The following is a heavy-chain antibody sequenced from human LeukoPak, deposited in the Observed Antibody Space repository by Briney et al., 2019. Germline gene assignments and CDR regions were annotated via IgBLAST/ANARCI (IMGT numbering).Heavy chain of an antibody. CDR1: GYTFTSYA. CDR3: ARPLYYYDSSGYYTHYFGY. Sequence: ASVKVSCKASGYTFTSYAMHWVRQAPGQRLEWMGWINAGNGNTKYSQKFQGRVTITRDTSASTAYMELSSLRSEDTAVYYCARPLYYYDSSGYYTHYFGYWGQGTLVTVSS. CDR2: INAGNGNT. J-gene: IGHJ4*02. D-gene: IGHD3-22*01. V-gene: IGHV1-3*01.